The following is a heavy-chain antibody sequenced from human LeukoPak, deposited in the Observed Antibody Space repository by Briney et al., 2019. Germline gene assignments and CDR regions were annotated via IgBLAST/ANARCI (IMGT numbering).Heavy chain of an antibody. CDR3: ARARDDYNLVDY. J-gene: IGHJ4*02. D-gene: IGHD4-4*01. V-gene: IGHV3-48*02. CDR1: GFSFSSYR. Sequence: GGSLRLSCAASGFSFSSYRMNWVRQAPGKGLEWVSHISSSSSSIYYADSVKGRFTISRDNAKSSLYLQMNSLRDGDTAVYFCARARDDYNLVDYWGQGTLVTVSS. CDR2: ISSSSSSI.